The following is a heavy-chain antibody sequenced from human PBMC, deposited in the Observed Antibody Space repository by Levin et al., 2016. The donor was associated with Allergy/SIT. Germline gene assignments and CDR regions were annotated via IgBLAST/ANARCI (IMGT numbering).Heavy chain of an antibody. Sequence: GESLKISCAASGFTFSSYAMSWVRQAPGKGLEWVSAISGSGGSTYYADSVKGRFTISRDNSKNTLYLQMNSLRAEDTAVYYCAKGSGYSYGYGMDVWGQGTTVTVSS. D-gene: IGHD5-18*01. CDR1: GFTFSSYA. J-gene: IGHJ6*02. CDR2: ISGSGGST. V-gene: IGHV3-23*01. CDR3: AKGSGYSYGYGMDV.